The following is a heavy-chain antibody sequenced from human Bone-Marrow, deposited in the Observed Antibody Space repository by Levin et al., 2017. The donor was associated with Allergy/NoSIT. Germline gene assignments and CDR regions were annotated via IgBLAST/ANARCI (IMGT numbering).Heavy chain of an antibody. Sequence: SCAVSTYTFSNSWMHWVRQTPGKGLEWVSRISNDGRATTYADSVKGRFTISRDNAKNSLSLQMNSLRAEDTAVYYCARFRYSSGWVPNDYWGQGTLVTVSS. V-gene: IGHV3-74*03. D-gene: IGHD6-19*01. J-gene: IGHJ4*02. CDR2: ISNDGRAT. CDR3: ARFRYSSGWVPNDY. CDR1: TYTFSNSW.